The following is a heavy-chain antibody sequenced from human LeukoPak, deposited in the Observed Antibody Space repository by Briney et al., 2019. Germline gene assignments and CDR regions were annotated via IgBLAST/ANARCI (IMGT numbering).Heavy chain of an antibody. CDR3: AKDKIVGSTGWYYFDY. J-gene: IGHJ4*02. CDR1: GFTFSNYG. CDR2: ISYDGSNK. Sequence: PGRSLRLSCAASGFTFSNYGMHWVRQAPGKGLEWVAVISYDGSNKYYADSLKGRFTISRDNSKNTLYLQMNSLRAEDTAVYYCAKDKIVGSTGWYYFDYWGQGTLVTVSS. V-gene: IGHV3-30*18. D-gene: IGHD6-19*01.